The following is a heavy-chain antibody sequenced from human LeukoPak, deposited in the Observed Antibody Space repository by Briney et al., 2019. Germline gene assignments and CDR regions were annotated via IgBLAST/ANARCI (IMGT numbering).Heavy chain of an antibody. CDR1: GVTFSSYW. J-gene: IGHJ5*02. Sequence: GGSLRLSCAASGVTFSSYWIHWVRQAPGKGLVWVSRINSDGSSTSYADSVKGRFTISRDNAKNTLYLQMNSLRAEDTAVYYCARDLAYSGWFDPWGQGTLVTVSS. V-gene: IGHV3-74*01. CDR3: ARDLAYSGWFDP. D-gene: IGHD4-11*01. CDR2: INSDGSST.